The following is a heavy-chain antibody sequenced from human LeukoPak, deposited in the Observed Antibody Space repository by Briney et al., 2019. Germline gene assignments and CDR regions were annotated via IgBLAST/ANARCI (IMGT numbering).Heavy chain of an antibody. CDR2: ISGTSSTI. CDR1: GFTFSSYK. Sequence: GGSLRLSCAASGFTFSSYKLNWVRQAPGKGLEWGSYISGTSSTIYYADSVEGRFTISRENAKNSLYLQMNTLRAEDTAVCYCARRDKGVGADYYYYMEVWGKGTTVTSSS. D-gene: IGHD3-10*01. V-gene: IGHV3-48*04. J-gene: IGHJ6*03. CDR3: ARRDKGVGADYYYYMEV.